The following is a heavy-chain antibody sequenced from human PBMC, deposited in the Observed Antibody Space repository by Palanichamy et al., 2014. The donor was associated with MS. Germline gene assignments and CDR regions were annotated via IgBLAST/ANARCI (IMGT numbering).Heavy chain of an antibody. V-gene: IGHV3-30-3*01. J-gene: IGHJ5*02. Sequence: VQLVESGGGVVQPGRSLRLVLCSLWIHFSSYAMHWVRQAPGKGLEWVAVISYDGSNKYYADSVKGRFTISRDNSKNTLYLQMNSLRAEDTAVYYCARRSGYCSGGSCYRGWFDPWGQGTLVTVSS. CDR1: IHFSSYA. CDR2: ISYDGSNK. D-gene: IGHD2-15*01. CDR3: ARRSGYCSGGSCYRGWFDP.